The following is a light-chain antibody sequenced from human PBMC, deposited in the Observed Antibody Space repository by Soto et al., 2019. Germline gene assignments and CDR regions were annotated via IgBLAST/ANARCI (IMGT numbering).Light chain of an antibody. Sequence: QSVLTQPASVSGSPGQSITIPCTGTSSGVGGYNYVSWYQQHPGIAPKVMIYDVSNRPSGVSNRFSGSKSGNTASLTISGLQAEDEADYYCLSYTTSSTYVFGTGTKVTVL. CDR2: DVS. J-gene: IGLJ1*01. CDR3: LSYTTSSTYV. CDR1: SSGVGGYNY. V-gene: IGLV2-14*03.